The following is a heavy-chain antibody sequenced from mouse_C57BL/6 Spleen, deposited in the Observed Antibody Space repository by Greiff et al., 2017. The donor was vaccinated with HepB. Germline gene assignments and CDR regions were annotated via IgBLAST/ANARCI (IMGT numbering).Heavy chain of an antibody. CDR2: INPNNGGT. J-gene: IGHJ2*01. CDR3: ARHYDYDGYYFDY. Sequence: VQLQQSGPELVKPGASVKMSCKASGYTFTDYNMHWVKQSHGKSLEWIGYINPNNGGTSYNQKFKGKATLTVNKSSSTAYMELRSLTSEDSAVYYCARHYDYDGYYFDYWGQGTTLTVSS. CDR1: GYTFTDYN. D-gene: IGHD2-4*01. V-gene: IGHV1-22*01.